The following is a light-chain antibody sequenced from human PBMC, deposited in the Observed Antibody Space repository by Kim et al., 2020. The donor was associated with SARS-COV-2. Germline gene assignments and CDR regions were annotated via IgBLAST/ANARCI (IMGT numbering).Light chain of an antibody. CDR3: QQYAISPWT. CDR1: QIVSGSY. J-gene: IGKJ1*01. V-gene: IGKV3-20*01. Sequence: SQGERATHSCTASQIVSGSYLAWYQQRPGQAPRLLLYSASKRASDIPDRFSGSGSGTDFALTISRLEPEDFAVYYCQQYAISPWTFGRGTKVDIK. CDR2: SAS.